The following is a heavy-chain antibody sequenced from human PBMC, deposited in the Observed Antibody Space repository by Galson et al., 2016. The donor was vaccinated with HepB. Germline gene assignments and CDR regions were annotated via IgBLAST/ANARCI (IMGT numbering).Heavy chain of an antibody. CDR2: IYYNDDK. J-gene: IGHJ5*02. D-gene: IGHD2-21*02. V-gene: IGHV2-5*04. CDR1: SGSTSNRNW. CDR3: VQSRRVTTETRTFLAWFDP. Sequence: TLSLTCAVSSGSTSNRNWWSWVRQPPGKALEWLGLIYYNDDKRYNPSFNNRLTITKDIFQNQVVLTMTNMDPVDTGTYYCVQSRRVTTETRTFLAWFDPWGQGALVTVSS.